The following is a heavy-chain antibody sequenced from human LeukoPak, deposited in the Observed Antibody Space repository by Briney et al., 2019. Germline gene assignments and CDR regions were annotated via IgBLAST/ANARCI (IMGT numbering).Heavy chain of an antibody. CDR1: GGTFSSYA. J-gene: IGHJ6*02. D-gene: IGHD2-2*01. CDR3: ARDCSSTNCYVSYYYYGMDV. Sequence: SVKVSCKASGGTFSSYAISWVRQAPGQGLEWMGGIIPIFGTASYAQKFQGRLTITADESTLTAYMELSSLRSEDTAVYYCARDCSSTNCYVSYYYYGMDVWGQGTTVTVSS. V-gene: IGHV1-69*13. CDR2: IIPIFGTA.